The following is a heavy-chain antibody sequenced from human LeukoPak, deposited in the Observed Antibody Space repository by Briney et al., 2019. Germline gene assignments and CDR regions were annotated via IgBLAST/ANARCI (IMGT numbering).Heavy chain of an antibody. CDR2: IRSKAYRGTT. V-gene: IGHV3-49*04. CDR3: ARGPIQLWIHNAMDV. CDR1: GSTFGAHA. J-gene: IGHJ6*02. D-gene: IGHD5-18*01. Sequence: GGSLTLSCTGSGSTFGAHATSWARQAPRKGLEWVGFIRSKAYRGTTEYAASVKGRFTISRDDSASIAYLQMNSLRIEDTAVYYCARGPIQLWIHNAMDVWGQGTTVTVSS.